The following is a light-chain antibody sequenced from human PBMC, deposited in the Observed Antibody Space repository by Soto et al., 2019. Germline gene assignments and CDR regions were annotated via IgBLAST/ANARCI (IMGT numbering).Light chain of an antibody. J-gene: IGKJ3*01. CDR3: QQRSNWPPRFT. V-gene: IGKV3-11*01. CDR1: QSVSSY. CDR2: DAS. Sequence: EIVLTQSPATLSLSPGERATLSCRASQSVSSYLAWYQQKPGQAPRLLIYDASNRATGIPARFSGSGSGTDFTLTISSLEPEDFAVDDCQQRSNWPPRFTFGPGTKVDIK.